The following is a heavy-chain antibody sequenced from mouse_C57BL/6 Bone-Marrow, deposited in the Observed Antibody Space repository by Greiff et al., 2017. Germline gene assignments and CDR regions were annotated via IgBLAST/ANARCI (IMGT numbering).Heavy chain of an antibody. CDR2: IDPSDSYT. D-gene: IGHD1-1*01. CDR3: ARSLYGSSFYFDY. J-gene: IGHJ2*01. CDR1: GYTFTSYW. V-gene: IGHV1-59*01. Sequence: QVQLQQPGAELVRPGTSVKLSCKASGYTFTSYWMHWVKQRPGQGLEWIGVIDPSDSYTNYNQKFTGKATLTVDTSSSTAYMQLSSLTSEDSAVYYCARSLYGSSFYFDYWGQGTTLTVSS.